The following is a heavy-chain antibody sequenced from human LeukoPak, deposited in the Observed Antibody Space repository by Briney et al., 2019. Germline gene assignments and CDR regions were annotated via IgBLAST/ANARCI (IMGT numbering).Heavy chain of an antibody. Sequence: GGSLRLSCAASGFTFSTCGMHWVRQTPGKGLEWVAFINDGGNKKDYADSVKGRLTISRDTSKNILYLQMNSLRAEDTAVYYCARVGLLHYPMDFWGRGTLLTVSS. V-gene: IGHV3-30*02. CDR2: INDGGNKK. J-gene: IGHJ4*02. D-gene: IGHD1-26*01. CDR1: GFTFSTCG. CDR3: ARVGLLHYPMDF.